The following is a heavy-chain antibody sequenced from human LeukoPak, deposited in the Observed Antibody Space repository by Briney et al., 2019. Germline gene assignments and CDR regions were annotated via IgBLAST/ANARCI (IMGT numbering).Heavy chain of an antibody. CDR3: AKEEDYYDSSGYSNWFDP. CDR2: ISNNGGYT. D-gene: IGHD3-22*01. CDR1: GFTFSSSA. V-gene: IGHV3-23*01. Sequence: GGSLRLSCAASGFTFSSSAMSWVRQAPGKGLEWVSAISNNGGYTYYADSVQGRFTISRDNSKSTLCLQMNSLRAEDTAVYYCAKEEDYYDSSGYSNWFDPWGQGTLVTVSS. J-gene: IGHJ5*02.